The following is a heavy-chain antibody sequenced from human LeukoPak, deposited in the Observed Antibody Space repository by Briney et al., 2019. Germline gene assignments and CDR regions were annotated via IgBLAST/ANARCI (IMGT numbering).Heavy chain of an antibody. J-gene: IGHJ4*02. CDR1: GGSFSGYY. CDR2: INHSGST. CDR3: ARVNINNWHSCDY. V-gene: IGHV4-34*01. Sequence: SETLSLTCAVYGGSFSGYYWSWIRQPPGKGLEWIGEINHSGSTNYNPSLRSRVTISVDTSKNQFSLKLSSVTAADTAVYYCARVNINNWHSCDYWGQGTLVTVSS. D-gene: IGHD1-1*01.